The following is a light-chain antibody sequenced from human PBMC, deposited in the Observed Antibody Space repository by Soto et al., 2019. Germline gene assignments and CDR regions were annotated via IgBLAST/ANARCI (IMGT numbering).Light chain of an antibody. CDR2: GAS. V-gene: IGKV3-20*01. J-gene: IGKJ5*01. CDR3: QQYGSSPPIT. Sequence: EIVLTHSPGILSLSPWEIATLSCRASQSVSSYLAWYQQKPGQAPRLLIYGASSRATGIPDRFSGSGSGTDFTLTISRLEPEDFAVYYCQQYGSSPPITFGHGTRLEIK. CDR1: QSVSSY.